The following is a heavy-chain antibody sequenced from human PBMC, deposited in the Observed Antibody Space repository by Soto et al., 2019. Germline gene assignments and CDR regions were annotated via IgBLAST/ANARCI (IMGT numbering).Heavy chain of an antibody. J-gene: IGHJ4*02. D-gene: IGHD6-13*01. CDR3: ARSDGVNSPVRIAAAGTLDY. V-gene: IGHV5-51*01. CDR1: GYSFTSYW. CDR2: IYPGDSDT. Sequence: PGESLKISCKGSGYSFTSYWIGWVRQMPGKGLGWMGIIYPGDSDTRYSRSFQGQVTIPDDKPIGTAYLQWSSLKASDHAMYYCARSDGVNSPVRIAAAGTLDYRGQGTLVNVSS.